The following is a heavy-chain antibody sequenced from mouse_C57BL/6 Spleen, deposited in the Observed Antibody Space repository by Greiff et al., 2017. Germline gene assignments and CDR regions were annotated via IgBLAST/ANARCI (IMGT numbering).Heavy chain of an antibody. J-gene: IGHJ2*01. Sequence: VQLQQPGTELVKPGASVKLSCKASGYTFPSYWMHWVKQRPGQGLEWIGNINPSNGGTNYNEKFKSKATLTVDKSSSTAYMQLSSLTSEDSAVYYCARDYYGSSYYFDYWGQGTTLTVSS. CDR3: ARDYYGSSYYFDY. CDR1: GYTFPSYW. CDR2: INPSNGGT. V-gene: IGHV1-53*01. D-gene: IGHD1-1*01.